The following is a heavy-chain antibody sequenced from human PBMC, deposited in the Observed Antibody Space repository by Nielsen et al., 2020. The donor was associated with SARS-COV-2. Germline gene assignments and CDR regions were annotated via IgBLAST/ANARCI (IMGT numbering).Heavy chain of an antibody. CDR3: ARGVETDAVMVEH. D-gene: IGHD5-18*01. Sequence: GESLKISCAASGFTFSCYTIHWVRQAPGKGLESVAAISYDGSHKYYADSVRGRFTISRDNSKAALFLQMNGLRRDDTSVYYGARGVETDAVMVEHWGQGNLVAVSS. J-gene: IGHJ4*02. V-gene: IGHV3-30*04. CDR2: ISYDGSHK. CDR1: GFTFSCYT.